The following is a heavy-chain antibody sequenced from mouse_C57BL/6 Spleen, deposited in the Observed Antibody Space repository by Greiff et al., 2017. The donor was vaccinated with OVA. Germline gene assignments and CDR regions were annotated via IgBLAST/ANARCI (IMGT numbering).Heavy chain of an antibody. J-gene: IGHJ3*01. Sequence: EVKLQESGAELVKPGASVKLSCTASGFNIKDYYMHWVKQRTEQGLAWIGRIDPEDGETKYAPKFQGKATITADTSSNTAYLQLSSLTSEDTAVYYCAKIPSDGYYGFAYWGQGTLVTVSA. CDR1: GFNIKDYY. CDR2: IDPEDGET. CDR3: AKIPSDGYYGFAY. V-gene: IGHV14-2*01. D-gene: IGHD2-3*01.